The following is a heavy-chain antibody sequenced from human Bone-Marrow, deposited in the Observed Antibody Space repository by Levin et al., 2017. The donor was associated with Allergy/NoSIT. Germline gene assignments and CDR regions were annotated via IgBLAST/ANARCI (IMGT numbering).Heavy chain of an antibody. V-gene: IGHV4-4*02. CDR3: ARRNSSWVVFAFDM. J-gene: IGHJ3*02. D-gene: IGHD2-8*02. Sequence: PSETLSLTCAVSGGSISSSNWWNWVRQSPGGGLEWIGEIYHSGSTNYNPSLKNRIFISVDKSRNQFSLRLNSVTAADTALYYCARRNSSWVVFAFDMWGKGTLVTVSS. CDR2: IYHSGST. CDR1: GGSISSSNW.